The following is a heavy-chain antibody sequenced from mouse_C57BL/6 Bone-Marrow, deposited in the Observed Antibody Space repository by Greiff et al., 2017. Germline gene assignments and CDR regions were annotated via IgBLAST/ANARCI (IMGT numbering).Heavy chain of an antibody. Sequence: EVQLHESGPGLVKPSQSLSLTCSVTGYSITSGYYWNWIRQFPGNKLEWMGYISYDGSNNYNPSLKNPISIPRDTSKNQFFLKLNSVTTEDTATYYCARWEITTVNDDWGKGTTLTVSS. J-gene: IGHJ2*01. D-gene: IGHD1-1*01. CDR1: GYSITSGYY. V-gene: IGHV3-6*01. CDR2: ISYDGSN. CDR3: ARWEITTVNDD.